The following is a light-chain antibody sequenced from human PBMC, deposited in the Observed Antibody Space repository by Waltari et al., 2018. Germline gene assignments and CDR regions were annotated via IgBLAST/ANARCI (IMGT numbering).Light chain of an antibody. V-gene: IGLV3-21*02. CDR3: LVWDMNNDHPWV. Sequence: SYVLTQPPSVSVAPGQTARITCEGNSIGSTSIHWYQQKPGQAPVLFVYDDSARPSGIPGRFSGSNSENTATLTISRVEAGDEADYFCLVWDMNNDHPWVFGGGTKLTVL. J-gene: IGLJ3*02. CDR2: DDS. CDR1: SIGSTS.